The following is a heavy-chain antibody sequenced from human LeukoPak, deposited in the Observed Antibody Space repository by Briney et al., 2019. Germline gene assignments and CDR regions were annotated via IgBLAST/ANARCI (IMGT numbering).Heavy chain of an antibody. Sequence: PGGSLRLSCAASGFTFSSYSMNWVRQAPGKGLEWVSYISSSSSTIYYADSVKGRFTISRDNAKNSLYLQMNSLRADDTAVYYCAREKTVTTTYMDVWGKGTTATVSS. CDR2: ISSSSSTI. CDR3: AREKTVTTTYMDV. CDR1: GFTFSSYS. V-gene: IGHV3-48*04. D-gene: IGHD4-17*01. J-gene: IGHJ6*03.